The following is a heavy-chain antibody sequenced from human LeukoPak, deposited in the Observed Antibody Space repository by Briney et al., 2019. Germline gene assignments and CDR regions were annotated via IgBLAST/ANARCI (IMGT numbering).Heavy chain of an antibody. D-gene: IGHD3-16*01. Sequence: SETLSLTCTVSGGSISSGDYYWSWIRQPPGKGLEWIGYIYYSGSTYYNPSIKSRVTISVDTSKNQFSLKLSSVTAADTAVYYCARTQGGDPYYYMDVWGKGTTVTVSS. CDR2: IYYSGST. J-gene: IGHJ6*03. V-gene: IGHV4-30-4*08. CDR1: GGSISSGDYY. CDR3: ARTQGGDPYYYMDV.